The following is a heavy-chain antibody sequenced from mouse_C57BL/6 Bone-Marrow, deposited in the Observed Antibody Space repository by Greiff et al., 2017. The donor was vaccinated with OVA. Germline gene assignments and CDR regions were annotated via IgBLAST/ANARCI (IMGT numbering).Heavy chain of an antibody. V-gene: IGHV14-4*01. CDR2: IDPENGDT. Sequence: EVQLLESGAELVRPGASVKLSCTASGFNIKDDYMHWVKQRPEQGLEWIGWIDPENGDTEYASKFQGKATITADTSSNTAYLQLSSLTSEDTAVYYCTSYGIFDHGGQGTTRTVPS. CDR3: TSYGIFDH. CDR1: GFNIKDDY. D-gene: IGHD2-1*01. J-gene: IGHJ2*01.